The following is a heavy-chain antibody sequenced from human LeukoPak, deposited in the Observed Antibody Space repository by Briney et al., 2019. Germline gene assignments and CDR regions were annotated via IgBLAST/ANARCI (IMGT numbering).Heavy chain of an antibody. CDR2: ISSSGDAI. CDR1: GFTFSDYY. D-gene: IGHD1-26*01. Sequence: GGSLRLSCAASGFTFSDYYMSWIRQAPGKGLEWVSYISSSGDAIYSADSVKGRFTISRDNAKDSLYLQMDSLRAEDTAVYYCVRDPRGSYPFDYWGQGSLVTVS. CDR3: VRDPRGSYPFDY. V-gene: IGHV3-11*01. J-gene: IGHJ4*02.